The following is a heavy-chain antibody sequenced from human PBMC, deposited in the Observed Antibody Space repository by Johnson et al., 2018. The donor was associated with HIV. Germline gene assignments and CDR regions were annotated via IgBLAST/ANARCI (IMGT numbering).Heavy chain of an antibody. CDR1: GFTVSSFG. D-gene: IGHD5-12*01. CDR3: AKVRWLRLDNEAFDS. Sequence: VQLVEFGGGVVQPGRSLRLSCAASGFTVSSFGMHWVRQAPGKGLEWVAVIWYDGSDKYYADSVKGRFTISRDNSKNTLYLQMHSLRLEDTAVYYCAKVRWLRLDNEAFDSWGQGTMVTVS. J-gene: IGHJ3*02. CDR2: IWYDGSDK. V-gene: IGHV3-30*18.